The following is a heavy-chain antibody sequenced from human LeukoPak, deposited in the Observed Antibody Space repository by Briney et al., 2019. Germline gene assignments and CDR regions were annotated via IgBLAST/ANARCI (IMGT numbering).Heavy chain of an antibody. CDR3: ARVGISAAFDI. V-gene: IGHV3-64*01. J-gene: IGHJ3*02. D-gene: IGHD2-15*01. CDR2: ITNSGGST. CDR1: GFAFSGYA. Sequence: GGSLRLSCAASGFAFSGYAMHWVRQAPGKGLEYVAAITNSGGSTYHANSVRGRFTISRDNSKNTLYLQMGSLRAEDMAVYYCARVGISAAFDIWGPGTMVTVSS.